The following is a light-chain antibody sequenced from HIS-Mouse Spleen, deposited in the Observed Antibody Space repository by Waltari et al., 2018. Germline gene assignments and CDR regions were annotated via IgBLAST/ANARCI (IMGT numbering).Light chain of an antibody. CDR1: QSVSSY. CDR2: DAS. Sequence: EIVLTQSPATLSLSPGERATLSRRASQSVSSYLAWYQQKPGQAPRLLISDASNRATGIPARFSGSGSGTDFTLTISSLEPEDFAVYYCQQRSNWPTFGGGTKVEIK. CDR3: QQRSNWPT. J-gene: IGKJ4*01. V-gene: IGKV3-11*01.